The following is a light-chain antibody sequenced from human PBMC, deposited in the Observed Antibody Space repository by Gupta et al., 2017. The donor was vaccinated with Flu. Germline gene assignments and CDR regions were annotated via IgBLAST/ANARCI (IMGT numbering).Light chain of an antibody. Sequence: ETATLASVASQSVISNYLDWYQQKPGQATRLLSYGASIMATGIPDRFSGSGSGTDFTLTISRLAPEDFAVYYCHQYGTSPQTFGLGTRVDIK. CDR3: HQYGTSPQT. J-gene: IGKJ1*01. CDR2: GAS. CDR1: QSVISNY. V-gene: IGKV3-20*01.